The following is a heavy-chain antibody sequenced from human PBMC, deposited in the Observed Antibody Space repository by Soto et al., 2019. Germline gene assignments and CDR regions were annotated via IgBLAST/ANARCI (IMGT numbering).Heavy chain of an antibody. CDR1: GFSLTTSGVG. CDR3: AHRVLRTVFALVTTTAIYFDF. J-gene: IGHJ4*02. V-gene: IGHV2-5*02. Sequence: QITLNESGPTQVKPRQTLTLTCTFSGFSLTTSGVGVGWIRQSPGKAPEWLALIYWDDDKRYSPSLKSRLTIPTDTSKNPVVLTMADLDPADRATYYCAHRVLRTVFALVTTTAIYFDFWGQGTPVAVSS. D-gene: IGHD3-3*01. CDR2: IYWDDDK.